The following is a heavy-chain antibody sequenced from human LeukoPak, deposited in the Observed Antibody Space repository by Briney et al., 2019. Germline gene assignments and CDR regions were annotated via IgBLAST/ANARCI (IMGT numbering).Heavy chain of an antibody. D-gene: IGHD3-10*01. J-gene: IGHJ5*02. V-gene: IGHV1-2*06. CDR1: GYTFTDYY. CDR2: ISPKSDGT. CDR3: ASESNYYGSGSYYNGVWFDP. Sequence: GASVKVSCKASGYTFTDYYMHWVRQAPGQGLEWMGRISPKSDGTNYAQKFQGRVTMTRDTSISTAYMELSRLRSDDTAVYYCASESNYYGSGSYYNGVWFDPWGQGTLVTVSS.